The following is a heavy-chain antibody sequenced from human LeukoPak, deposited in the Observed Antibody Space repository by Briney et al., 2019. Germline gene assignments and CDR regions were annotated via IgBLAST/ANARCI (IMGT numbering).Heavy chain of an antibody. Sequence: GESLRLSCAASGFSFTTYWMSWVRQAPGKGLEWVSYISSSGSTIYYADSVKGRFTISRDNAKNSLYLQMNSLRAEDTAVYYCAELGITMIGGVWGKGTTVTVSS. J-gene: IGHJ6*04. V-gene: IGHV3-48*04. CDR1: GFSFTTYW. CDR3: AELGITMIGGV. CDR2: ISSSGSTI. D-gene: IGHD3-10*02.